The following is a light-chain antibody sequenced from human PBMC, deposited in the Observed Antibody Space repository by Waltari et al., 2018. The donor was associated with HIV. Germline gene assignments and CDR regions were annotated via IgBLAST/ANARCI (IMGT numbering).Light chain of an antibody. J-gene: IGLJ3*02. V-gene: IGLV3-21*04. CDR2: FNS. Sequence: SYVLTQPPSVSVAPGAAATISCGGWNIASKSAPLYRQHPGQAPVLVIRFNSDRPSGIPDRFSGSTSGNTATLTIGRVEVGDEADYYCQVWDSTNHHVVFGGGTELTVL. CDR3: QVWDSTNHHVV. CDR1: NIASKS.